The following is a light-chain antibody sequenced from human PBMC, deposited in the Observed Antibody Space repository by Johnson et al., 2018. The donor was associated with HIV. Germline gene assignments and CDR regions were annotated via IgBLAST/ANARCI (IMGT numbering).Light chain of an antibody. J-gene: IGLJ1*01. CDR1: SSNIGNNY. V-gene: IGLV1-51*01. Sequence: QSVLTQPPSVYAAPGQKVTISCSGSSSNIGNNYVSWYQQLPGTAPKLLIYDDNKRPSGIPDRFSGSKSGTSATLGITGLQTGDEADYYCGTWDSSLSAYVFGTETKVTVL. CDR2: DDN. CDR3: GTWDSSLSAYV.